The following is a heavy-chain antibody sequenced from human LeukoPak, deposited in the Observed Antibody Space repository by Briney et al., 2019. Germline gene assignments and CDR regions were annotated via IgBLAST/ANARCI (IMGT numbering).Heavy chain of an antibody. J-gene: IGHJ4*02. CDR3: AKVQRRSSGWYSQPFDY. V-gene: IGHV3-30*02. D-gene: IGHD6-19*01. CDR1: GFTFSSYG. Sequence: PGGSLRLSCAASGFTFSSYGMHWVRQAPGKGLEWVAFIRYDGSNKYYADSVKGRFTISRDNSKNTLYLQMNSLRAEDTAVYYCAKVQRRSSGWYSQPFDYWGQGTLVTVSS. CDR2: IRYDGSNK.